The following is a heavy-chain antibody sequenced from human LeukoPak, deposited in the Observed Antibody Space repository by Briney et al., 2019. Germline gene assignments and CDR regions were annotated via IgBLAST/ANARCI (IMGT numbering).Heavy chain of an antibody. Sequence: PGGSLRLSCAASGFTFSDFYMSWIRQAPGKGLEWVPYISSSGSAMYYADSMKGRFTVSRDNAKNSLYLQMNSLRAEDTAMYYCARLGKDTSMAPSDYWGQGTLVTVSS. D-gene: IGHD5-18*01. CDR3: ARLGKDTSMAPSDY. V-gene: IGHV3-11*01. J-gene: IGHJ4*02. CDR1: GFTFSDFY. CDR2: ISSSGSAM.